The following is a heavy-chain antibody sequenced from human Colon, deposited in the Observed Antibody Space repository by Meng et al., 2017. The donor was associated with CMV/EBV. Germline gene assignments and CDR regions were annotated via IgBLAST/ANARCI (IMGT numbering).Heavy chain of an antibody. D-gene: IGHD1-26*01. J-gene: IGHJ6*02. CDR3: ARPSSGSYNYGMDV. CDR1: GGSISTYY. Sequence: GSLRLSCNVSGGSISTYYWTWIRQPPGKGLEWIGYIYYSGSTNYNPSLKSRVTISVDTSKNQFSLKLSSVTAADTAVYYCARPSSGSYNYGMDVWGQGTTVTVSS. V-gene: IGHV4-59*13. CDR2: IYYSGST.